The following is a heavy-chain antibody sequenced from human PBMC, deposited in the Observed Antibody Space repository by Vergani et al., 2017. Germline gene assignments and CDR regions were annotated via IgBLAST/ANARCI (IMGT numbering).Heavy chain of an antibody. CDR2: MNPNSGNT. D-gene: IGHD6-13*01. J-gene: IGHJ3*02. V-gene: IGHV1-8*02. CDR3: ARVSLAAAGNDAFDI. CDR1: GYTFTGYY. Sequence: QVQLVQSGAEVKKPGASVKVSCKASGYTFTGYYMHWVRQATGQGLEWMGWMNPNSGNTGYAQKFQGRVTMTRNTSISTAYMELSSLRSEDTAVYYCARVSLAAAGNDAFDIWGQGTMVTVSS.